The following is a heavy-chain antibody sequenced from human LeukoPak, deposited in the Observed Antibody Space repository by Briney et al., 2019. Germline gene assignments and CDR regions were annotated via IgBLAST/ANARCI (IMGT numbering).Heavy chain of an antibody. CDR3: ARDYYDFWSGSFDY. CDR1: GFTFSSYS. D-gene: IGHD3-3*01. V-gene: IGHV3-48*01. J-gene: IGHJ4*02. CDR2: ISSSSSTI. Sequence: GGSLRLPCAASGFTFSSYSMNWVRQAPGKGLEWVSYISSSSSTIYYADSVKGRFTISRDNAKNSLYLQMNSLRAEDTAVYYCARDYYDFWSGSFDYWGQGTLVTVSS.